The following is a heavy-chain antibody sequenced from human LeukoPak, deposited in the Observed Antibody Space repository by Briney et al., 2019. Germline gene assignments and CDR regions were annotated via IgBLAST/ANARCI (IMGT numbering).Heavy chain of an antibody. D-gene: IGHD6-19*01. Sequence: SGTLSLTCGVSGYSISNNNWWQWARQPPGKGLEWIGEIYHDGTTKYNSSLKSRVTISLDKFKNQFSLNLISVTAADTAVYYCVRATGAVAVRGWAFDIWGQGTMVTVSS. J-gene: IGHJ3*02. CDR2: IYHDGTT. V-gene: IGHV4-4*02. CDR3: VRATGAVAVRGWAFDI. CDR1: GYSISNNNW.